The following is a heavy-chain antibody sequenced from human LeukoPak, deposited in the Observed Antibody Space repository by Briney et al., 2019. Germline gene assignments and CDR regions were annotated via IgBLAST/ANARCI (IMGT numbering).Heavy chain of an antibody. Sequence: ASETLSLTYAVYGGSFSGYYWSWIRQPPGKGLEWIGEINHSGSTNYNPSLKSRVTISVDTSKNQFSLKLSSVTAADTAVYYCAKGLGYCSSTSCPHFDYWGQGTLVTVSS. CDR1: GGSFSGYY. V-gene: IGHV4-34*01. CDR3: AKGLGYCSSTSCPHFDY. D-gene: IGHD2-2*01. CDR2: INHSGST. J-gene: IGHJ4*02.